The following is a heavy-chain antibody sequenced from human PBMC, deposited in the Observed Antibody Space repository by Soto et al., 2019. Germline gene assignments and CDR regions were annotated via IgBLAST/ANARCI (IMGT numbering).Heavy chain of an antibody. D-gene: IGHD3-22*01. J-gene: IGHJ4*02. CDR2: IKSKTDGGTA. CDR1: GFTFSNAC. CDR3: TTDPYYYDSSGYYLDD. V-gene: IGHV3-15*07. Sequence: PGGSLRLSCAASGFTFSNACMNWVRQAPGKGLEWVGRIKSKTDGGTADYAAPVKGRFTISRDDPKNTLYLQMNSLKTEDTAVYFCTTDPYYYDSSGYYLDDRSQGTRV.